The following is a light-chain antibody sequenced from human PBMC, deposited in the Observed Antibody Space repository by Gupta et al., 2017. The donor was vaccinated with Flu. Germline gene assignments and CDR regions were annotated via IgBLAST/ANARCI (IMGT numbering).Light chain of an antibody. CDR1: KLGDKY. CDR3: QAWDSSSVV. J-gene: IGLJ2*01. V-gene: IGLV3-1*01. CDR2: QDT. Sequence: SYELTQAPAVSVSPGPTAIITCSGDKLGDKYVCWYQQRPGQSPLLVIYQDTKRPSGIPERISGSNSGNTATLTISGTQAMDEADYYCQAWDSSSVVFGGGTKLTVL.